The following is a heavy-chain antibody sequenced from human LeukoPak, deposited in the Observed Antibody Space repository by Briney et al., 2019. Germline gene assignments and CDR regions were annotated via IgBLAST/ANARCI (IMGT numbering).Heavy chain of an antibody. V-gene: IGHV3-74*01. Sequence: GGSLRLSCAASGFTFSSYWMHWVRQAPGKGLVWVSRISSDGTSTTYADSVKGRFTISRDNAKNTLYLQMNSLRAEDTAVFYCARGGLDYYDSSGSLYAFDIWGQGTLVTVSS. CDR2: ISSDGTST. J-gene: IGHJ3*02. CDR3: ARGGLDYYDSSGSLYAFDI. D-gene: IGHD3-22*01. CDR1: GFTFSSYW.